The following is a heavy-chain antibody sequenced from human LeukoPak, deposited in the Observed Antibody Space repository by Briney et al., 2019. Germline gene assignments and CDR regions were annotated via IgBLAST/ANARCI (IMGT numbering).Heavy chain of an antibody. V-gene: IGHV3-21*01. CDR1: GFIFSNYA. CDR2: ISSSSSYI. CDR3: ARDFPPDY. Sequence: GGSLRLSCAASGFIFSNYAMTWVRQAPGKGLEWVSSISSSSSYIYYADSVKGRFTISRDNAKNSLYLQMNSLRAEDTAVYYCARDFPPDYWGQGTLVTVSS. J-gene: IGHJ4*02.